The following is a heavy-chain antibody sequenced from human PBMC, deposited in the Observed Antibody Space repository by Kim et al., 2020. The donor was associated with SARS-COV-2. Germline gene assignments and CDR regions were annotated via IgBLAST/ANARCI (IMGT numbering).Heavy chain of an antibody. V-gene: IGHV3-7*03. CDR2: IKQDGSEK. CDR3: ARDQDPPAYYGSGSYFRDYYYGMDV. D-gene: IGHD3-10*01. J-gene: IGHJ6*02. Sequence: GGSLRLSCAASGFTFSSYWMSWVRQAPGKGLEWVANIKQDGSEKYYVDSVKGRFTISRDNAKNSLYLQMNSLRAEDTAVYYCARDQDPPAYYGSGSYFRDYYYGMDVWGQGTTVTVSS. CDR1: GFTFSSYW.